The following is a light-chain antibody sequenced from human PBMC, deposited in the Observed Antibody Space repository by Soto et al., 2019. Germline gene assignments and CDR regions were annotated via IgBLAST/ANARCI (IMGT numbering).Light chain of an antibody. CDR3: QHYNSYSEA. CDR2: KAS. CDR1: QTISSW. Sequence: DIQMTQSPSTLSGSVGDRVTITXXXSQTISSWLAWYQQKPGKAPKLLIYKASTLKSGVPSRFSGSGSGTEFTLTISSLQPDDFATYYCQHYNSYSEAFGQGTKVDIK. V-gene: IGKV1-5*03. J-gene: IGKJ1*01.